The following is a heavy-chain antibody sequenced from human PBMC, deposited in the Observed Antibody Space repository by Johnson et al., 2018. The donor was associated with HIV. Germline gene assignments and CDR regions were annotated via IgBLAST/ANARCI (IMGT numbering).Heavy chain of an antibody. CDR1: GFKFDDYA. D-gene: IGHD1/OR15-1a*01. V-gene: IGHV3-9*01. CDR3: AKDLEFGTDNWYKDALHL. CDR2: ISWNSGVT. Sequence: VQLVESGGGWVPPGRSLRLSCTASGFKFDDYAMHWVRQAPGKGLEWVSGISWNSGVTGFADSVKGRFGVSINNAKNSLYLQMNSLRPEDTAIYYCAKDLEFGTDNWYKDALHLWGQGTMVTVSS. J-gene: IGHJ3*01.